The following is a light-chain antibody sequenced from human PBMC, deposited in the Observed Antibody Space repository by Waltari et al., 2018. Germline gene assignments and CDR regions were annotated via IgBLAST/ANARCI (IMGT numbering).Light chain of an antibody. V-gene: IGLV1-44*01. Sequence: QSVLTQPPSASGAPAQRVTITCSIGSSNLGSNTDNWYQQFPGTAPKLLMFNDDQRASGFPGRFSGSRSVTSASLAISGLQSEDEATYYCAAWDDTLKGLFGGGTTLTVL. CDR1: SSNLGSNT. CDR2: NDD. CDR3: AAWDDTLKGL. J-gene: IGLJ3*02.